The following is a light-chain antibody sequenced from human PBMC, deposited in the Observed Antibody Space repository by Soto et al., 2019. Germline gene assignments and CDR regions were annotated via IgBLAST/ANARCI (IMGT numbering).Light chain of an antibody. CDR2: ATS. CDR3: QQYGNWPYT. J-gene: IGKJ2*01. CDR1: QSIRSS. Sequence: EIVMTQSPATLSVSPGERATVSCRASQSIRSSIAWYQQKPGQTPRLIVYATSARATGVPVRFSGSGSGTDFTLTISSLQSEDSAVYYCQQYGNWPYTFGQGTKLEFK. V-gene: IGKV3-15*01.